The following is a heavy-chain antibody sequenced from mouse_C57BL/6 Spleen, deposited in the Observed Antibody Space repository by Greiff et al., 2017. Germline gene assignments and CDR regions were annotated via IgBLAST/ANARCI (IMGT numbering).Heavy chain of an antibody. J-gene: IGHJ4*01. D-gene: IGHD2-1*01. Sequence: VQLQQPGAELVKPGASVKMSCKASGYTFTSYWITWVKQRPGQGLEWIGDIYPGSGSTNYNEKFKSKATLTVDTSSSTAYMQLSSLTSEDSAVYYCARRGNYLLLAMDYWGQGTSVTVSS. CDR1: GYTFTSYW. CDR3: ARRGNYLLLAMDY. CDR2: IYPGSGST. V-gene: IGHV1-55*01.